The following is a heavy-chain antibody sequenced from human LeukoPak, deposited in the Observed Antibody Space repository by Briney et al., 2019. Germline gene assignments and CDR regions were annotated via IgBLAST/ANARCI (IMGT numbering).Heavy chain of an antibody. V-gene: IGHV3-21*01. D-gene: IGHD3-10*01. J-gene: IGHJ4*02. Sequence: PGGPLRLSCAASGFTFSSYSMNWVRQAPGKGLEWVSSISSSSSYIYYADSVKRRFTISRDNAKNSLYLQMNSLRAEDTAVYYCARDKSPRAYYGSGNGDYWGQGTLVTVSS. CDR1: GFTFSSYS. CDR2: ISSSSSYI. CDR3: ARDKSPRAYYGSGNGDY.